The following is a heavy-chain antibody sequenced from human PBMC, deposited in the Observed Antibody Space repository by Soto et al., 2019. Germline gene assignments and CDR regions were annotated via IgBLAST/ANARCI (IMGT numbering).Heavy chain of an antibody. D-gene: IGHD1-26*01. CDR1: GYTFTSYA. CDR3: ARSSHRGTQTTGAF. V-gene: IGHV1-3*01. CDR2: INAGNGNT. J-gene: IGHJ4*02. Sequence: ASVKVSCKASGYTFTSYAMHWVRQAPGQRLEWMGWINAGNGNTKYSQKFQGRVTITRDTSASTAYMELSSLRSEDTAVYYCARSSHRGTQTTGAFWGQGTLVTVSS.